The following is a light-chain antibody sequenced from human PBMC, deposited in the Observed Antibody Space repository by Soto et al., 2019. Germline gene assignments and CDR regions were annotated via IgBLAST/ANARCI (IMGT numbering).Light chain of an antibody. J-gene: IGLJ2*01. CDR2: EVS. V-gene: IGLV2-8*01. CDR3: SSYAGSNNLV. Sequence: QSALNQPPSASGSPGQSVTLSCTGTSSDVGGYNYVSWYQQHPGKAPKLMIYEVSKRPSGVPDRFSGSKSGNTASLTVSGLQAEDEADYYCSSYAGSNNLVFGGGTKLTVL. CDR1: SSDVGGYNY.